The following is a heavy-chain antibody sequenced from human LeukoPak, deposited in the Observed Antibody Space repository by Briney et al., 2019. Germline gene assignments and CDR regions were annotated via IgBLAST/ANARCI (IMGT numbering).Heavy chain of an antibody. J-gene: IGHJ3*02. Sequence: GGSLRLSCAASGFTVSSNYMSWVRQAPGKGLEWVSGINWNGGSTGYADSVKGRFTISRDNAKNSLYLQMNSLRAEDTALYYCARDHDILTGYRAGFDAFDIWGQGTMVTVSS. D-gene: IGHD3-9*01. CDR2: INWNGGST. CDR1: GFTVSSNY. V-gene: IGHV3-20*04. CDR3: ARDHDILTGYRAGFDAFDI.